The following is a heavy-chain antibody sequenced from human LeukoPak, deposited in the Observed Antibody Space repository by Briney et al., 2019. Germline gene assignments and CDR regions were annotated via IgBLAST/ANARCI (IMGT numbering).Heavy chain of an antibody. Sequence: ASVKVSCKASGYTFTGYYMHWVRQAPGQGFEWMGWINPNSGGTNYAQKFQGRVTMTRDTSISTAYMELSRLRSDDTAVYYCARDLRYFDWSDKRDWFDPWGQGTLVTVSS. J-gene: IGHJ5*02. CDR1: GYTFTGYY. CDR3: ARDLRYFDWSDKRDWFDP. CDR2: INPNSGGT. D-gene: IGHD3-9*01. V-gene: IGHV1-2*02.